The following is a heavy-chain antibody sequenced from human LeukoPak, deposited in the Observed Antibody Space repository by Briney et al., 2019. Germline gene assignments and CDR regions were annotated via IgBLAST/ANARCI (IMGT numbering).Heavy chain of an antibody. J-gene: IGHJ4*02. Sequence: ASVKVSCKACGYTFTGYYMHCVRQAPGQGREWMGRINPNSGGTNYAQRFQGRVTMTRDTSISTAYMELSRLRSDDTAVYYCARDDLGSGYLMWGQGTLVTVSS. CDR2: INPNSGGT. V-gene: IGHV1-2*06. CDR3: ARDDLGSGYLM. CDR1: GYTFTGYY. D-gene: IGHD3-22*01.